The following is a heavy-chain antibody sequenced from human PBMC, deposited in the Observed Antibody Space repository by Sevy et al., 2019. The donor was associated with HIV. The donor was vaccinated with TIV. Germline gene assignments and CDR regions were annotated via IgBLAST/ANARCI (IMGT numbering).Heavy chain of an antibody. Sequence: GGSLRLSCAASGFTFTSYEMNRVRQAPWKGLEWLSYISNSRTTIYYSDSVKGRFTISRDNARNSLYLQMSSLRAEDTAVYYCARDLPPSATTVPHFDCWGQGTLVTVSS. CDR1: GFTFTSYE. CDR2: ISNSRTTI. J-gene: IGHJ4*02. D-gene: IGHD4-17*01. V-gene: IGHV3-48*03. CDR3: ARDLPPSATTVPHFDC.